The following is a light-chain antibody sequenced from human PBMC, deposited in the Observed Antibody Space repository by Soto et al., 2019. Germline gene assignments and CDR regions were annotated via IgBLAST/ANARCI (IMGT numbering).Light chain of an antibody. CDR3: LQDYNSLT. J-gene: IGKJ4*01. CDR1: QGIRND. Sequence: AIQMTQSPSSLSASVGDRVTITCRASQGIRNDLGWYQQKPGKAPKLLIYAASSLQSGVPSRFSGSGSGTDFTLTISSLHPEDFATYYCLQDYNSLTFGGGTKVEIK. V-gene: IGKV1-6*01. CDR2: AAS.